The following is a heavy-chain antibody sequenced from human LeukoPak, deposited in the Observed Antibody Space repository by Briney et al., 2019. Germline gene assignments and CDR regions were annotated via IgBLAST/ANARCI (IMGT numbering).Heavy chain of an antibody. CDR3: ARHGKGMDV. J-gene: IGHJ6*02. CDR2: IYYSGST. V-gene: IGHV4-59*08. Sequence: SETLSLTCIVSGGSISGYYWSWIRQPPGKGLEWIGYIYYSGSTNYNPSLKSRVTISLDTSKNQFSLKVRSVTAADTAVYYCARHGKGMDVWGQGTTVTVPS. CDR1: GGSISGYY.